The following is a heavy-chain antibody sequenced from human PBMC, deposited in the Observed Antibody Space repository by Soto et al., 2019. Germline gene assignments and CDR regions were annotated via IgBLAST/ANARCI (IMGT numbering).Heavy chain of an antibody. D-gene: IGHD3-22*01. CDR2: IYHGGST. V-gene: IGHV4-38-2*01. CDR1: GYSISSGDY. Sequence: SETLSLTCAVSGYSISSGDYLGCLRQPPEKGLEWIGSIYHGGSTYYNPSLNSPFTLSSDMTNSHVSLILNSVTAADTAVYYCARVGPWVPYYYDSSPYTFESWFDPWGQGTLVTVSS. J-gene: IGHJ5*02. CDR3: ARVGPWVPYYYDSSPYTFESWFDP.